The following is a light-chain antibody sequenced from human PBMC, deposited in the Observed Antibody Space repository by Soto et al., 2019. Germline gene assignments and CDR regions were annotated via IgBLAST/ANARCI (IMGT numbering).Light chain of an antibody. V-gene: IGLV3-21*02. J-gene: IGLJ1*01. CDR2: DNS. CDR3: QVWDNVDDHIYV. CDR1: NIDSRT. Sequence: SYELTQPPSVSVAPGQTATISCGENNIDSRTVHWYQQKTGQAPLLVVYDNSFRPSGIPNRFSGSNSGNTATLTISRVEAGDEADYYCQVWDNVDDHIYVFGTGTKLTVL.